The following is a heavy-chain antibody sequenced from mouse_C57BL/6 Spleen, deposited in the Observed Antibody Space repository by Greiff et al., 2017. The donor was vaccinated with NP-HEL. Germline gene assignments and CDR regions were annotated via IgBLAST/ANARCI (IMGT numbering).Heavy chain of an antibody. CDR3: ARLGDYGSSYPYWYFDV. J-gene: IGHJ1*03. D-gene: IGHD1-1*01. Sequence: VQLQQSGAELVMPGASVKLSCKASGYTFTSYWMHWVKQRPGQGLEWIGEIDPSDSYTNYNQKFKGKSTLTVDKSSSTAYMQLSSLTSEDSAVYYCARLGDYGSSYPYWYFDVWGTGTTVTVSS. CDR1: GYTFTSYW. CDR2: IDPSDSYT. V-gene: IGHV1-69*01.